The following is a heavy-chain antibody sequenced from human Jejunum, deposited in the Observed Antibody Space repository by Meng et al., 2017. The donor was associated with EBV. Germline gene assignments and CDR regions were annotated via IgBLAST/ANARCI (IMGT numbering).Heavy chain of an antibody. Sequence: HVPPVQSGAGGKKPGASVKVSCKASAYTFAGYYMHWVRQAPGQGLEWMGRINPNSGGANYAQKFQGRVTMTRDTSISTAYMELSRLRSDDTAVYYCAREGLVGDLRYFDLWGRGTLVTVSS. CDR3: AREGLVGDLRYFDL. J-gene: IGHJ2*01. CDR1: AYTFAGYY. D-gene: IGHD3-16*01. CDR2: INPNSGGA. V-gene: IGHV1-2*06.